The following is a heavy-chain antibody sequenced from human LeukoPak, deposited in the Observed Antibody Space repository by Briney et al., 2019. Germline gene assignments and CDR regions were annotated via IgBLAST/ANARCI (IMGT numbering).Heavy chain of an antibody. D-gene: IGHD3-10*01. CDR1: GFTVSTNY. CDR3: ARELPPYGSGSYYSPGY. J-gene: IGHJ4*02. V-gene: IGHV3-30-3*01. Sequence: GGSLRLSCAASGFTVSTNYMNWVRQAPGKGLEWVAVISFDGSNKYYADSVKGRFTISRDNSKNTLFLQMNSLTADDTAVYYCARELPPYGSGSYYSPGYWGQGPLVTVSS. CDR2: ISFDGSNK.